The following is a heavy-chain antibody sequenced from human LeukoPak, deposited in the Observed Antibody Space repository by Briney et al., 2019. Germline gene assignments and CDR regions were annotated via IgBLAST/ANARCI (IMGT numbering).Heavy chain of an antibody. D-gene: IGHD5-18*01. J-gene: IGHJ5*02. Sequence: GGSLRLSCAASGFTFDDYAMHWVRQAPGKGLEWVSGISWNSGSIGYADSVKGRFTISRDNAKNSLYPQMNSLRAEDMALYYCAKGEGYSYGTGWFDPWGQGTLVTVSS. CDR1: GFTFDDYA. CDR2: ISWNSGSI. CDR3: AKGEGYSYGTGWFDP. V-gene: IGHV3-9*03.